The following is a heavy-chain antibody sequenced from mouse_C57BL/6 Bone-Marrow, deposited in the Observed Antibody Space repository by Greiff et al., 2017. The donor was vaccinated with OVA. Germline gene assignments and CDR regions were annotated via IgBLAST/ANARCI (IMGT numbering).Heavy chain of an antibody. Sequence: VQVVESGPGLVKPSQSLSLTCSVTGYSITSGYYWNWIRQFPGNKLEWMGYISYDGSNNYNPSLKNRISITRDTSKNQFFLKLNSVTTEDTATYDCASCYDYDWFAYWGQGTLVTVSA. CDR1: GYSITSGYY. V-gene: IGHV3-6*01. CDR2: ISYDGSN. D-gene: IGHD2-4*01. J-gene: IGHJ3*01. CDR3: ASCYDYDWFAY.